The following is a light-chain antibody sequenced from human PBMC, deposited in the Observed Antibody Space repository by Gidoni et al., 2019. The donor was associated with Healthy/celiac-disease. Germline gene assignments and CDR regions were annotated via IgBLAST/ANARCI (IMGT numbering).Light chain of an antibody. V-gene: IGLV1-40*01. J-gene: IGLJ2*01. CDR2: GNS. CDR3: QSYDSSLSGVV. CDR1: SSNIGAGYD. Sequence: QSVLPQPPSVSGAPGQRVTISCPGSSSNIGAGYDVHWYQQLPGTAPKLPIYGNSNRPSGVPDRFSGSKSGTSASLAITGLQAEDEADYYCQSYDSSLSGVVFGGGTKLTVL.